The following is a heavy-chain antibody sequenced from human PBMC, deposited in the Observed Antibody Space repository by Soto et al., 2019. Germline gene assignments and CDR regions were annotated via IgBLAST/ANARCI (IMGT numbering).Heavy chain of an antibody. Sequence: QLQLQESGSGLVKPSQTLSLTCAVSGGSISSGGYSWSWIRQPPGKGLEWIGYIYHSGSTYYNPSRKSRGTLSVDRSKTQCSLKLSSVTAADTAVYDCAAGGGLPRYYWGQGTLVTVSS. J-gene: IGHJ4*02. CDR1: GGSISSGGYS. CDR3: AAGGGLPRYY. V-gene: IGHV4-30-2*01. CDR2: IYHSGST. D-gene: IGHD5-12*01.